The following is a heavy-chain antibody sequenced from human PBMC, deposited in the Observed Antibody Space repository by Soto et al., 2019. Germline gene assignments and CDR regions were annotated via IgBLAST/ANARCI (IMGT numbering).Heavy chain of an antibody. Sequence: ASVKVSCKASGYTFTTYAVTWVRQAPGQGLEWMGWISTYNGKTYYAQNFQGRVTMTTDTSTTTAYLEVKSLIFVDTAVYYCARDFLTGSLDYWGQGTQVTVSS. D-gene: IGHD3-9*01. CDR1: GYTFTTYA. J-gene: IGHJ4*02. V-gene: IGHV1-18*01. CDR2: ISTYNGKT. CDR3: ARDFLTGSLDY.